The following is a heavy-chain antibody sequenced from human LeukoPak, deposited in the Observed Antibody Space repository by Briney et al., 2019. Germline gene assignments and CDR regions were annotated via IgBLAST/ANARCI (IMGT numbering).Heavy chain of an antibody. Sequence: GGSLRLSCSASGFTFSRYGMKWVRQAPGKGLEYVSAISSNGGSTYYADSVKGRLTISRDNSKNTLYLQMNSLRVEDTAVYFCSRGHMVASYYFDYWGQGTLVTVSS. CDR1: GFTFSRYG. D-gene: IGHD2-21*01. V-gene: IGHV3-64*04. CDR2: ISSNGGST. CDR3: SRGHMVASYYFDY. J-gene: IGHJ4*02.